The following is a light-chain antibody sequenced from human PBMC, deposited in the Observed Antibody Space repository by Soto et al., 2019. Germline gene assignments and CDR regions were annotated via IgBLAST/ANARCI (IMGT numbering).Light chain of an antibody. J-gene: IGKJ4*01. CDR3: PQRSSRPLT. CDR2: DAS. Sequence: EIVLTQSPATLSLSPGERATFSCTASQSVGNYLAWYQQKPGQAPRLLVYDASNRATGIPARFSGSGSGTDFTLTINSLEPEDFAIYYCPQRSSRPLTFRGGTKVDIK. CDR1: QSVGNY. V-gene: IGKV3-11*01.